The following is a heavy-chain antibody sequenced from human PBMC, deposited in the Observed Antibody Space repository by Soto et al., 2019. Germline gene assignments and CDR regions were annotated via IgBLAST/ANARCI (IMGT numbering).Heavy chain of an antibody. CDR3: ARDKVGGSARLLYYFDD. D-gene: IGHD2-21*01. J-gene: IGHJ4*02. CDR2: IIPIFGIA. CDR1: GGTFSSYA. Sequence: SVKVSCKASGGTFSSYAISWVRQAPGQGLEWMGRIIPIFGIANYAQKFQGRVTISADKSTSTAYMELSSLRSDDTVVYYCARDKVGGSARLLYYFDDWGQGTLVTVSS. V-gene: IGHV1-69*04.